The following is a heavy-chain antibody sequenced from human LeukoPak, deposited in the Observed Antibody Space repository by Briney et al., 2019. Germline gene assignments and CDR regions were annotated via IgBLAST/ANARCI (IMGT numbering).Heavy chain of an antibody. V-gene: IGHV4-39*07. J-gene: IGHJ3*02. CDR2: IYHSGST. CDR1: GGSISSSSYY. CDR3: ARASPTSPYAFDI. Sequence: SETLSLTCTVSGGSISSSSYYWGWIRQPPEKGLEWIGEIYHSGSTNYNPSLKSRVTISVDKSKNQFSLKLSSVTAADTAVYYCARASPTSPYAFDIWGPGTMVTVS.